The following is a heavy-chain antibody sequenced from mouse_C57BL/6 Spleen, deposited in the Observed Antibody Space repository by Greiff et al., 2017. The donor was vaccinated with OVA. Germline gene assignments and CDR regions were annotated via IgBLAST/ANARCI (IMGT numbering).Heavy chain of an antibody. CDR2: INPNNGGT. Sequence: EVQLQQSGPELVKPGASVKISCKASGYTFTDYYMNWVKQSHGKSLEWIGDINPNNGGTSYNQKFKGKATLTVDKSSSTAYMELRSLTSEDSAVYYCARLGYLYWYFDVWGTGTTVTVSS. CDR1: GYTFTDYY. V-gene: IGHV1-26*01. CDR3: ARLGYLYWYFDV. J-gene: IGHJ1*03. D-gene: IGHD3-3*01.